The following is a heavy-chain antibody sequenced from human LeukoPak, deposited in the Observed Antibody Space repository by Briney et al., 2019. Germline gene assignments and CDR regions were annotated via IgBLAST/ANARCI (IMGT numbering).Heavy chain of an antibody. J-gene: IGHJ6*02. V-gene: IGHV3-30-3*01. D-gene: IGHD7-27*01. Sequence: GRSLTLSCATSGFTFGSYAMRWVRQAPGKGLEWVAVISYDGSNKYNPDSVKGRFTISRDNSNNTLYLQMNSLRAEDTAVYYCARDLVNWARSIYAMDVWGQGTTVIVSS. CDR2: ISYDGSNK. CDR3: ARDLVNWARSIYAMDV. CDR1: GFTFGSYA.